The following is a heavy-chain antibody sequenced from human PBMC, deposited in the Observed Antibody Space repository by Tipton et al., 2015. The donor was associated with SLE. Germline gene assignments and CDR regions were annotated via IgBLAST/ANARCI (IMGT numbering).Heavy chain of an antibody. V-gene: IGHV4-39*07. Sequence: TLSLTCTVSGGSISRVSYFWGWIRQPPGKGLEWIGSIYYSGSTYYNPSLKSRVTISVDTSKNQFSLKLSSVTAADTAVYYCPSYGVALDYWGQGTLVTVSS. CDR1: GGSISRVSYF. CDR3: PSYGVALDY. J-gene: IGHJ4*02. D-gene: IGHD3-3*01. CDR2: IYYSGST.